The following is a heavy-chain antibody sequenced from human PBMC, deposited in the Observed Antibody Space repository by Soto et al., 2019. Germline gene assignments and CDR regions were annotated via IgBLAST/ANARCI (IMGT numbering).Heavy chain of an antibody. CDR1: GDSISRDKW. J-gene: IGHJ4*02. CDR2: IHHSGRT. CDR3: ARGGDWQFDY. V-gene: IGHV4-4*02. Sequence: QVQLQESGPGLVKPSGTLSLTCAFSGDSISRDKWWSWVRQPPGKGLEWIGEIHHSGRTNYNPSLKSRATTLAEKSKKQGSLELSSMTAADTAVYYCARGGDWQFDYWGQGTLVTVSS. D-gene: IGHD2-21*02.